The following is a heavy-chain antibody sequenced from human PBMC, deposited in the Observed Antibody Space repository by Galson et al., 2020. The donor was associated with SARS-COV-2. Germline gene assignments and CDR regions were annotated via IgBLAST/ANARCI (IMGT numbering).Heavy chain of an antibody. Sequence: SETLSLTCTVSGGSISSYYWSWIRQPAGKGLEWIGRMYTSGSTNYNPSLKSRVTMSVDTSKNQFSLKLSSVTAADTAVYYCAREGYSGSYYYYYYYGMDVWGQGTTVTVSS. CDR2: MYTSGST. D-gene: IGHD1-26*01. CDR3: AREGYSGSYYYYYYYGMDV. V-gene: IGHV4-4*07. CDR1: GGSISSYY. J-gene: IGHJ6*02.